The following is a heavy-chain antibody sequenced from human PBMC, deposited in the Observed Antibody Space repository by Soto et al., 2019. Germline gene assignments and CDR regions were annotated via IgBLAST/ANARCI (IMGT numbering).Heavy chain of an antibody. V-gene: IGHV3-33*01. CDR1: LFTFSSYG. D-gene: IGHD1-26*01. J-gene: IGHJ6*02. CDR2: IWYDGSNK. Sequence: PVWSLRLSWSASLFTFSSYGMHLVRHCPCKLLECLAVIWYDGSNKYYADSVKGRFTISRDNSKNTLYPQMNSLRAEDTAVYYCARESRGWELLDYYYYYGMDVWGQGTTVTVSS. CDR3: ARESRGWELLDYYYYYGMDV.